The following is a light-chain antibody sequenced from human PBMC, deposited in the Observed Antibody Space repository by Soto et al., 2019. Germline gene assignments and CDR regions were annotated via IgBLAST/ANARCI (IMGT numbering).Light chain of an antibody. V-gene: IGLV3-1*01. CDR3: CSYAGTYSYVV. Sequence: SYELTQSPSVSVSPGQTARITCYGDKLGDKYVCWYQQKPGQSPVLVIYEDTKRPSGIPGRFSGSNSGNTATLTISGTQAMDEADYYCCSYAGTYSYVVFGGGTKLTVL. CDR2: EDT. J-gene: IGLJ3*02. CDR1: KLGDKY.